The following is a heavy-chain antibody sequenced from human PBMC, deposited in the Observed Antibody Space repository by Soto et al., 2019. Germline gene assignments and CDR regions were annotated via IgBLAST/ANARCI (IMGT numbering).Heavy chain of an antibody. V-gene: IGHV4-39*01. Sequence: LSLTCTVSGGSISSSSYYWGWTRQPPGKGLEWIGSIYYSGSTYYNPSLKSRVTISVDTSKNQFSLKLSSVTAADTAVYYCARHKYYYDSSGYYQKSNWFDPWGQGTLVTVSS. J-gene: IGHJ5*02. CDR1: GGSISSSSYY. CDR2: IYYSGST. D-gene: IGHD3-22*01. CDR3: ARHKYYYDSSGYYQKSNWFDP.